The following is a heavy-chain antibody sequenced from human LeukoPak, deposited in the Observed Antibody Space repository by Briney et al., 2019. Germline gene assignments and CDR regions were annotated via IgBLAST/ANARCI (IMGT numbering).Heavy chain of an antibody. D-gene: IGHD3-10*01. CDR1: GYSFTSYW. Sequence: GESLKISCKGSGYSFTSYWIGWVRQMPGKGLEWMGIIYPGDSDTRCSPSFQGQVTISADKSISTAYLQWSSLKAPDTAMYYCARNSRPIGSGSYYYASNWFDPWGQGTLVTVSS. CDR2: IYPGDSDT. V-gene: IGHV5-51*01. J-gene: IGHJ5*02. CDR3: ARNSRPIGSGSYYYASNWFDP.